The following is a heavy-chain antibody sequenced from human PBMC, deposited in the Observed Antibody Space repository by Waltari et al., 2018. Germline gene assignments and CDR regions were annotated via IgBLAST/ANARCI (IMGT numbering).Heavy chain of an antibody. CDR1: GYTFTSYD. J-gene: IGHJ4*02. CDR2: RNPNSGNI. D-gene: IGHD6-19*01. V-gene: IGHV1-8*02. CDR3: ARGRGGQWLGYYFDY. Sequence: QVQLVQSGAEVKKPGASVKVSCKASGYTFTSYDINWVRQATGQGREWMGWRNPNSGNIGYAQKFQGRGTMTRNTSISTAYMELSRLRSEGTAVYYCARGRGGQWLGYYFDYWGQGTLVTVSS.